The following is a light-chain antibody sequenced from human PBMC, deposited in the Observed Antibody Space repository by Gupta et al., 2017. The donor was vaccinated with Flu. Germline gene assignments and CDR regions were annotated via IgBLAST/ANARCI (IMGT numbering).Light chain of an antibody. V-gene: IGLV7-46*01. CDR1: TGVVTSGHS. Sequence: TFPLTGASNTGVVTSGHSPYKIQQEPDQDPKSLISDNSNQGALTPARFSGSRNGGKSALTVSGAQTEDEAEYDCCLADSGARVFGGGTKLTVL. J-gene: IGLJ3*02. CDR2: DNS. CDR3: CLADSGARV.